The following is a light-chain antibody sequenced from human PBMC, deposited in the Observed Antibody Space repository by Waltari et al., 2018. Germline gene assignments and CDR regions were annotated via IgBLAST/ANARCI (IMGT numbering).Light chain of an antibody. CDR3: SAAAGGNVVL. CDR1: RNVIGAYNY. Sequence: QSALTQPASVSGSPGQSITISCTGTRNVIGAYNYVSWYQQHPGKAPKLMIFDVSGRPSGVSDRFSGSKSDNTSSLTISGLQGVDEADYYCSAAAGGNVVLFGGGTKVTVL. CDR2: DVS. V-gene: IGLV2-14*03. J-gene: IGLJ3*02.